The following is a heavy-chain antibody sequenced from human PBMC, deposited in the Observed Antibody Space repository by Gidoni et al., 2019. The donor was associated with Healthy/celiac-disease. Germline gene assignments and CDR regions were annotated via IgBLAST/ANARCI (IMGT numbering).Heavy chain of an antibody. J-gene: IGHJ6*02. CDR2: IIPIFGTA. V-gene: IGHV1-69*01. CDR3: ARDSGCSSTSCYLGYYYYGMDV. Sequence: QVQLVQSGAEVKKPGSSVKVSCKASGGTFSSYAISWVRQAPGQGLEWMGGIIPIFGTANYAQKFQGRVTITADESTSTAYMELSSLRSEDTAVYYCARDSGCSSTSCYLGYYYYGMDVWGQGTTVTVSS. CDR1: GGTFSSYA. D-gene: IGHD2-2*01.